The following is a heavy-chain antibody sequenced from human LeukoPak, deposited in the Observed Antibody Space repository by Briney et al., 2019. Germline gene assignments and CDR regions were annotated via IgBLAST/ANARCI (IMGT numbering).Heavy chain of an antibody. CDR1: GGTFSSYA. D-gene: IGHD6-6*01. Sequence: SVKVSCKASGGTFSSYAISWVRQAPGQGLEWMGRIIPIFGTANYAQKFQGRVTITTDESTSTDYMELSSLRSEDTAVYYCARYSSSSGDDWFDPWGQGTLVTVSS. CDR3: ARYSSSSGDDWFDP. V-gene: IGHV1-69*05. CDR2: IIPIFGTA. J-gene: IGHJ5*02.